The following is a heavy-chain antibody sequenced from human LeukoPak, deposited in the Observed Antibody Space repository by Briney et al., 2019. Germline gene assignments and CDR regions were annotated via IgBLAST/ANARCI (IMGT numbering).Heavy chain of an antibody. CDR3: AKDRRAPGRYCSSTSCFPFDP. V-gene: IGHV3-30*02. J-gene: IGHJ5*02. CDR2: IRYDGNNK. D-gene: IGHD2-2*01. Sequence: GGSLRLSCAASGFTFSDYSMHWVRQAPGKGLNWVAFIRYDGNNKYYADSVRGRFTISRDNSKNMLYLEMNSLSTEDTAVYYCAKDRRAPGRYCSSTSCFPFDPWGQGTLVTVSS. CDR1: GFTFSDYS.